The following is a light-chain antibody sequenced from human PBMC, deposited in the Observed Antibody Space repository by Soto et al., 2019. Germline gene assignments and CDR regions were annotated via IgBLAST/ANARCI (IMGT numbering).Light chain of an antibody. V-gene: IGKV3-15*01. CDR3: QQYNNWPLT. CDR2: GAS. J-gene: IGKJ4*01. Sequence: EIVMTQSPATLSVSPGERATLSCRASQSVSSSLAWYQQNPGQAPRLLIYGASTRATGIPARFSGSGSGTEFTLTISSLHSEDFAVYYCQQYNNWPLTFGGGTKVEIK. CDR1: QSVSSS.